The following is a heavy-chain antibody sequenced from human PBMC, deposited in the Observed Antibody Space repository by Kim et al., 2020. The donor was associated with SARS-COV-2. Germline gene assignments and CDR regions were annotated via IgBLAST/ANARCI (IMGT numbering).Heavy chain of an antibody. V-gene: IGHV3-30-3*01. J-gene: IGHJ3*02. CDR1: GFTFSSYA. CDR2: ISYDGSNK. D-gene: IGHD1-26*01. CDR3: ARELGGALQDAFDI. Sequence: GGSLRLSCAASGFTFSSYAMHWVRQAPGKGLEWVAVISYDGSNKYYADSVKGRFTISRDNSKNTLYLQMNSLRAEDTAVYYCARELGGALQDAFDIWGQGTMVTVSS.